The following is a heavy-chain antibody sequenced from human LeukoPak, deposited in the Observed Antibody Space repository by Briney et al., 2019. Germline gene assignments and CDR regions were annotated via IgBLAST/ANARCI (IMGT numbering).Heavy chain of an antibody. CDR2: INPKSDHT. Sequence: ASVKVSCKTSGYTFTDYHLHWVRQAPGKGLEWIGWINPKSDHTNYAEKFQGRVTMTRDTSISTVYMELNRPTSDDTAVYSCARDGGNWYVGYWGQGTLVTVSP. D-gene: IGHD1-1*01. V-gene: IGHV1-2*02. J-gene: IGHJ4*02. CDR1: GYTFTDYH. CDR3: ARDGGNWYVGY.